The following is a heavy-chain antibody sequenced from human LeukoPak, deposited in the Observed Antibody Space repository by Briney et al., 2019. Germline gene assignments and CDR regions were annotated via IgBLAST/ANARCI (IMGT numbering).Heavy chain of an antibody. V-gene: IGHV3-30*18. CDR2: ISYDGSNK. CDR1: GFTFSSYV. CDR3: AKAFYEERSGPYPVFDY. J-gene: IGHJ4*02. Sequence: ARSLTLSCAACGFTFSSYVMHGVRQPPGKGRAGMAVISYDGSNKYYPRSVKGRFTISREKSKNTLYLQMNSLRGEDTAGYYCAKAFYEERSGPYPVFDYWGEGALVTVSS. D-gene: IGHD5/OR15-5a*01.